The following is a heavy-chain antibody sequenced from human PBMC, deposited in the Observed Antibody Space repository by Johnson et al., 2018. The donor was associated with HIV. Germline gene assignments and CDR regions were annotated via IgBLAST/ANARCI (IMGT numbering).Heavy chain of an antibody. CDR1: GFTFSSYG. D-gene: IGHD6-19*01. V-gene: IGHV3-NL1*01. CDR2: IYSGGST. Sequence: QVQLVESGGGLLQPGGSLRLSCAASGFTFSSYGMHWVRQAPGKGLEWVSVIYSGGSTYYADSVKGRFTISRDNSKNTLYLQMNSLRAEDTAVYYCARPSSGWYFDAFDIWGQGTMVTVSS. CDR3: ARPSSGWYFDAFDI. J-gene: IGHJ3*02.